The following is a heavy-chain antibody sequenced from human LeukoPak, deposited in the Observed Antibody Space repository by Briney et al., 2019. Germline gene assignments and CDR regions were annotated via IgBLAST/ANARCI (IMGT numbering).Heavy chain of an antibody. V-gene: IGHV3-48*03. D-gene: IGHD3-9*01. CDR1: GFTFSSYA. CDR2: ISFSGNTI. Sequence: GGSLRLSCAASGFTFSSYAMSWVRQAPGKGLEWVSYISFSGNTIYYADSVKGRFTISRDNAKNSLYLQMNSLRAEDTAVYYCARELRTPYDILGRGNAFDIWGHGTMVTVSS. CDR3: ARELRTPYDILGRGNAFDI. J-gene: IGHJ3*02.